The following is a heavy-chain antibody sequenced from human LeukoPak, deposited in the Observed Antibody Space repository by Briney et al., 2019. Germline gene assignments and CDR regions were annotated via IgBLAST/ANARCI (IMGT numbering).Heavy chain of an antibody. CDR2: IYYSGSI. V-gene: IGHV4-31*03. CDR1: GGSISSGGYY. D-gene: IGHD6-19*01. Sequence: PSETLSLTCTVSGGSISSGGYYWTWIRQQPGRGLEWIMNIYYSGSIYYNPSLKRRVTISVDTSKNQFSLKLSSLTAADTAVYYCARAERIAVMSNYGMDVGGQGTTVTVSS. CDR3: ARAERIAVMSNYGMDV. J-gene: IGHJ6*02.